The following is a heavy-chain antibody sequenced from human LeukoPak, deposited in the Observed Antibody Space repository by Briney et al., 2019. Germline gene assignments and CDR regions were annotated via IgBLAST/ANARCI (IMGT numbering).Heavy chain of an antibody. V-gene: IGHV3-23*01. CDR3: AREGV. J-gene: IGHJ3*01. CDR2: IVGAGTIT. Sequence: GGSLRLSCAASGLTFTSYTMNWVRQAPGKGLEWVSGIVGAGTITYYADSVKGRFTISRDNAKDTLYLQMNSLRAEDTAVYYCAREGVWGQGTMVTVSS. CDR1: GLTFTSYT.